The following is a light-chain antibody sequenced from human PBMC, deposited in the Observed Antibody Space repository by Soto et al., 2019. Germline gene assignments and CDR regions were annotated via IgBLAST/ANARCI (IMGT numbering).Light chain of an antibody. V-gene: IGKV3-15*01. Sequence: EIVITQSPATLYVSPGERATLSCRASQSMSTNLAWYQQRPGQAHRLLIYGASTRDTGIPDRFGGSGSGTDVTLTISSLQSEDFAVYYCQQYNKGPVTFGQGTKVDI. CDR2: GAS. CDR3: QQYNKGPVT. CDR1: QSMSTN. J-gene: IGKJ1*01.